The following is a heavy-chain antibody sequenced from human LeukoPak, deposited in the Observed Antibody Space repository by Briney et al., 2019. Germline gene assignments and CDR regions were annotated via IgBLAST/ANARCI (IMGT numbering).Heavy chain of an antibody. CDR3: ARELSTVTTHYYYYGMDV. Sequence: ASVKVSCKASGYTFTSYYMHWVRQAPGQGLEWMGIINPSGGSTSYAPKFQGRVTMTRDTSTSTVYMELSSLRSEDTAVYYCARELSTVTTHYYYYGMDVWGQGTTVTVSS. CDR2: INPSGGST. V-gene: IGHV1-46*01. CDR1: GYTFTSYY. J-gene: IGHJ6*02. D-gene: IGHD4-17*01.